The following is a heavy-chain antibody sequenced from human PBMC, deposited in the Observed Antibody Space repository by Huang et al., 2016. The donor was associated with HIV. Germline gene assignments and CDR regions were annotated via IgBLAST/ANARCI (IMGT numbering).Heavy chain of an antibody. V-gene: IGHV1-18*04. Sequence: QVQLVQSGGEVKKPGDSVKVSCKASDYTFTSYGISWVRQAPGQGLEWRGWISTNNGDTNYAQKFQGRVTMTTDTSTSTAYMELRSLRSDDTAVYYCGGSSGYWSFDYWGQGTLVTVSS. CDR2: ISTNNGDT. D-gene: IGHD3-22*01. J-gene: IGHJ4*02. CDR1: DYTFTSYG. CDR3: GGSSGYWSFDY.